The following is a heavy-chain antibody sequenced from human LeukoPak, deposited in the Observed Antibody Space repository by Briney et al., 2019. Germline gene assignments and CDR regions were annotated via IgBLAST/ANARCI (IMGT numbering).Heavy chain of an antibody. V-gene: IGHV4-59*08. CDR2: IYFDGRS. J-gene: IGHJ2*01. CDR1: GGSISTYY. CDR3: ARLRHIEYGTSTQFWYFDP. D-gene: IGHD2/OR15-2a*01. Sequence: SETLSLTCTVSGGSISTYYWSWVRQSPGKGLEWIGYIYFDGRSKCDPSLKSRLTISVDTSNQFSLKLTSVTAADTAVYYCARLRHIEYGTSTQFWYFDPWGRGTLVTVSS.